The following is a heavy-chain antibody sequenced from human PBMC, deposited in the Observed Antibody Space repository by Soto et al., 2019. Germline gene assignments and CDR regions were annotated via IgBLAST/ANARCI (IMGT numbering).Heavy chain of an antibody. CDR3: ARQGFGPLPGLVEV. CDR2: VHPSWGS. CDR1: GGSISSYY. J-gene: IGHJ6*02. V-gene: IGHV4-59*08. D-gene: IGHD3-10*01. Sequence: QVQLQESGPGLVKPSETLSLSCTVSGGSISSYYWSGFRQSPGKRMEWIGYVHPSWGSRYNPSLQSRVGILLDTLESQFSLKVTSVTATDTAVYYCARQGFGPLPGLVEVWGQGTTVSVSS.